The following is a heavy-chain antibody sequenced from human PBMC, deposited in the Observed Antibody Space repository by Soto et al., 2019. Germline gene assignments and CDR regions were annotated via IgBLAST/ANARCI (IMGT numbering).Heavy chain of an antibody. Sequence: GGSLRLSCAASGFTFSSYAMHWVRQAPGKGLEWVAVISYDGSNKYYSDSVKGRFTISGDNSKNTLYLQMNSLRAEDTAVYYCARDQRRVAATLNYYYYGMDVWGQGTTVTVS. V-gene: IGHV3-30-3*01. J-gene: IGHJ6*02. CDR3: ARDQRRVAATLNYYYYGMDV. CDR2: ISYDGSNK. D-gene: IGHD2-15*01. CDR1: GFTFSSYA.